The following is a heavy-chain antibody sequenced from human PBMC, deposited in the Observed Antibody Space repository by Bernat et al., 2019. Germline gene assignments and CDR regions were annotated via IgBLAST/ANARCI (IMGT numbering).Heavy chain of an antibody. CDR2: ISGSGGST. D-gene: IGHD3-22*01. CDR1: GFTFSSYA. V-gene: IGHV3-23*01. CDR3: AAAITMIVVVGDAFDI. J-gene: IGHJ3*02. Sequence: EVQLLESGGGLVQPGGSLRLSCAASGFTFSSYAMSWVRQAPGKGLEWVSAISGSGGSTYYADSVKGRFTISRDKSKNTLYLQMNSLRAEDTAVYYCAAAITMIVVVGDAFDIWGQGTMVTVSS.